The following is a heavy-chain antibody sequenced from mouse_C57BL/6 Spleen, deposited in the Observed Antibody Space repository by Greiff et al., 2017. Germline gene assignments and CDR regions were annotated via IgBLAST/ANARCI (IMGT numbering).Heavy chain of an antibody. CDR2: IYPRSGNT. CDR1: GYTFTSYG. Sequence: VQLQQSGAELARPGASVKLSCKASGYTFTSYGISWVKQRTGQGLEWIGEIYPRSGNTYYNEKFKGKATLTADKSSSKAYMELRSLTSEDSAVYFCARGYGSSYWYFDVWGTGTTVTVSS. CDR3: ARGYGSSYWYFDV. V-gene: IGHV1-81*01. J-gene: IGHJ1*03. D-gene: IGHD1-1*01.